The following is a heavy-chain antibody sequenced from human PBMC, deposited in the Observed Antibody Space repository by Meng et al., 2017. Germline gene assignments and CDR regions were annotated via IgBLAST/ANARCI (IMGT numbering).Heavy chain of an antibody. D-gene: IGHD2-2*01. CDR2: IDTKTGNP. Sequence: GQLLKSGSGLRRPGASVKVSCKASGYTLNSYAMNWLRQAPGQGLQWMGWIDTKTGNPTYVPGFTGRLVFSLDTSVSTAYLQISGLKADDTAVYYCTRDGYSDCSRTSCFDSWGQGTLVTVSS. V-gene: IGHV7-4-1*02. J-gene: IGHJ4*02. CDR3: TRDGYSDCSRTSCFDS. CDR1: GYTLNSYA.